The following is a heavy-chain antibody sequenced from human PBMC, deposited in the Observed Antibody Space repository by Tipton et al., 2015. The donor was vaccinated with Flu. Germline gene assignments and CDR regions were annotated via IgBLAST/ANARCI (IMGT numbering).Heavy chain of an antibody. CDR1: GFTFSGSA. D-gene: IGHD3-22*01. J-gene: IGHJ6*02. CDR2: IRSKANSYAT. CDR3: TTSYYYDSSGPLGYYGMDV. Sequence: GSLRLSCAASGFTFSGSAMHWVRQASGKGLEWVGRIRSKANSYATAYAASVKGRFTISRDDSKNTAYLQMNSLKTEDTAVYYCTTSYYYDSSGPLGYYGMDVWGQGTTVTVSS. V-gene: IGHV3-73*01.